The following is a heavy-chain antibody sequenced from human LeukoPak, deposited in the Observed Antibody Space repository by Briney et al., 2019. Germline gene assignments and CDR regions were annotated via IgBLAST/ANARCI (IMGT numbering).Heavy chain of an antibody. CDR1: GYTVTRYD. D-gene: IGHD4-17*01. CDR2: INPNRVGT. V-gene: IGHV1-2*02. J-gene: IGHJ6*02. Sequence: GASVKVSCKPSGYTVTRYDMLWVGQAAGQALGGMGWINPNRVGTNHPQKLHARSTMSRDTSISTDYMGLSRLRSDDPAVYYSARDALRTVTTFNNYYYDGIDVWGQGPTAPVSS. CDR3: ARDALRTVTTFNNYYYDGIDV.